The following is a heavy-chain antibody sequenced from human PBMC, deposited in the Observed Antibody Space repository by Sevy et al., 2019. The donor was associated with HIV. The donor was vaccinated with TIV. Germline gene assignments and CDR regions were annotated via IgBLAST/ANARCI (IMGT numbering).Heavy chain of an antibody. CDR3: ASVRYDFWSGYYLFDS. CDR1: GFTFSSYW. D-gene: IGHD3-3*01. V-gene: IGHV3-7*01. CDR2: IKQDGSEK. J-gene: IGHJ4*02. Sequence: GGSLRLSCAASGFTFSSYWMSWVRQAPGKGLEWVANIKQDGSEKYYVDSVKGRFTISRDNAKNSLYLQMNSLRAEDTAVYYCASVRYDFWSGYYLFDSWGQGTLVTVSS.